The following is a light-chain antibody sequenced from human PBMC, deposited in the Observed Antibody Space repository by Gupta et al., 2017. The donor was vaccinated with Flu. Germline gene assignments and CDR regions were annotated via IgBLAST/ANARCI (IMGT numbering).Light chain of an antibody. J-gene: IGKJ4*01. CDR3: QQDDNLPLT. CDR1: QDISNY. Sequence: DIQMTHSPSSLSASVGDRVTITCQASQDISNYLNWYQQKPGKAPKLLIYDASNLERGVPSRFSGSGSGTDFTFTISSLQPEDFATYYCQQDDNLPLTFGGGTKVEIK. V-gene: IGKV1-33*01. CDR2: DAS.